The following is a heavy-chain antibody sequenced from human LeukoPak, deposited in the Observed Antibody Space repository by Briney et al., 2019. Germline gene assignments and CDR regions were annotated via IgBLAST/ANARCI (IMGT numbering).Heavy chain of an antibody. V-gene: IGHV1-2*02. J-gene: IGHJ3*02. CDR2: INPNSGGT. Sequence: ASVKVSCKASGYTFTGYYIHWVRQAPGQGLEWMGWINPNSGGTNYAQKFQGRVTLTRDTSISTAYMELSSLRSEDTAVYYCARDRSLYSSTWYVPRDGFDIWGQGTMVTVSS. CDR1: GYTFTGYY. D-gene: IGHD6-13*01. CDR3: ARDRSLYSSTWYVPRDGFDI.